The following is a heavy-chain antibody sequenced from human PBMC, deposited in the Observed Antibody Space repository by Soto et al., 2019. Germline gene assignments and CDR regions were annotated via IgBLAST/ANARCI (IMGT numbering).Heavy chain of an antibody. CDR2: IYYSGST. J-gene: IGHJ3*02. Sequence: SETLSLTCNASVPSMSRYYWSWIRQPPGKGLEWIGYIYYSGSTNYKPYLKSRVTISVDTSKKQFSLKLSSVTAADTAVYYCAREGTAMVRDAFDIWGQGTMVTVSS. V-gene: IGHV4-59*01. CDR1: VPSMSRYY. CDR3: AREGTAMVRDAFDI. D-gene: IGHD5-18*01.